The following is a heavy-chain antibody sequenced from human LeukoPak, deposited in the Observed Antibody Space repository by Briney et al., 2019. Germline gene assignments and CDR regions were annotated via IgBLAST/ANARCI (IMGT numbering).Heavy chain of an antibody. J-gene: IGHJ4*02. D-gene: IGHD3-10*01. CDR1: GFTFSNAW. CDR3: TTDEYYYGSGSYSHYFDY. Sequence: GGSLRLSCAASGFTFSNAWMSWVRQAPGKGLEWVGRIKSKTDGGTTDYAAPVKGRFTISRDDSKNTLYLQMNSLKTEDTAVYYCTTDEYYYGSGSYSHYFDYWGQGTLVTVSS. V-gene: IGHV3-15*01. CDR2: IKSKTDGGTT.